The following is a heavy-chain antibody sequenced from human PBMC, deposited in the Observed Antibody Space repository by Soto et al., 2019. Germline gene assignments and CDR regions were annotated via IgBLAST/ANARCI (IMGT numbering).Heavy chain of an antibody. D-gene: IGHD5-18*01. Sequence: SETLSLTCTVSGGSISSSSYYWGWIRQPPGKGLEWIGSIYYSGSTYYNPSLKSRVTISVDTSKNQFSLKLSSVTAADTAVYYCARRQVQLHNNWFDPWGQGTLVTVSS. CDR1: GGSISSSSYY. J-gene: IGHJ5*02. V-gene: IGHV4-39*01. CDR3: ARRQVQLHNNWFDP. CDR2: IYYSGST.